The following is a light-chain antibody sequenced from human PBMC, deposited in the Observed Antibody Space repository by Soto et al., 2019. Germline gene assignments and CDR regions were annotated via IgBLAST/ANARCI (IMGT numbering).Light chain of an antibody. CDR2: EVS. Sequence: QSALAQPASVSGSPGQSITISCTGTRSDVGGYNSVCWHQQHPGKAPKLIIYEVSNRPSGISDRFSASKSGNTASLTISGLQAADEADYYCSLYTSENTYVFGTGTKVTVL. V-gene: IGLV2-14*01. CDR1: RSDVGGYNS. CDR3: SLYTSENTYV. J-gene: IGLJ1*01.